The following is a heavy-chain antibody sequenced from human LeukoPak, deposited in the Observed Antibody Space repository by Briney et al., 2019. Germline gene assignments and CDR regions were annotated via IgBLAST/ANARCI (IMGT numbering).Heavy chain of an antibody. CDR2: IYYSGST. CDR1: GGSISSGGYY. V-gene: IGHV4-31*03. CDR3: STYDYVWGSFFDI. D-gene: IGHD3-16*01. J-gene: IGHJ3*02. Sequence: PSETLSLTCTVSGGSISSGGYYWSWIRQHPGKGLEWIGYIYYSGSTHYNPSLKSRVTISVDTSKNQFSLKLSSVTAADTAVYYCSTYDYVWGSFFDIWGQGTMVTVSS.